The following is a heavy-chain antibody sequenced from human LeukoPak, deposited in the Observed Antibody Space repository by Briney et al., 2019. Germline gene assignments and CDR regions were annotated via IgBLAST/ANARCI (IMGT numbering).Heavy chain of an antibody. D-gene: IGHD2-15*01. V-gene: IGHV3-11*06. CDR2: ISSSSTYT. J-gene: IGHJ5*02. CDR1: GFMFSDHY. CDR3: ARSIRGCSGGSCYNWFDP. Sequence: GGSLRLPCAASGFMFSDHYMSWIRQAPGKGLEWVSNISSSSTYTDYADSVKGRFTISRDNAKKSLYLQMSSLRAEDTAVYYCARSIRGCSGGSCYNWFDPWGQGTLVTVSS.